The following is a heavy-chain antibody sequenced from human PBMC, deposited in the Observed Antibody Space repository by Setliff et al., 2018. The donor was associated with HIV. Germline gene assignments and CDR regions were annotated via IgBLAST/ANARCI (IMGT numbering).Heavy chain of an antibody. J-gene: IGHJ6*03. V-gene: IGHV3-20*04. CDR2: ISWNGGGT. Sequence: GGSLRLSCTASGFTFDDYAMHWVRQAPGKGLEWVSGISWNGGGTGYADSVKGRFTISRDNTKNSLYLQMNSLRAEDTALYYCAREGGMVRGALYYYYYYYMDVWGKGTTVTVSS. D-gene: IGHD3-10*01. CDR3: AREGGMVRGALYYYYYYYMDV. CDR1: GFTFDDYA.